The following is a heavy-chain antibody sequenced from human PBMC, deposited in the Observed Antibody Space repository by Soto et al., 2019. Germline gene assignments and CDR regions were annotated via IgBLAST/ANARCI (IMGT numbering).Heavy chain of an antibody. CDR1: GGSISSGGYS. D-gene: IGHD3-22*01. CDR2: IYHSGST. Sequence: SETLSLTCAVSGGSISSGGYSWSWIRQPPGKGLEWIGYIYHSGSTYYNPSLKSRVTISVDTSKNQFSLKLSSVTAADTAVYYCARADPSSRSYYFDYWGQGTLVTVSS. CDR3: ARADPSSRSYYFDY. J-gene: IGHJ4*02. V-gene: IGHV4-30-2*05.